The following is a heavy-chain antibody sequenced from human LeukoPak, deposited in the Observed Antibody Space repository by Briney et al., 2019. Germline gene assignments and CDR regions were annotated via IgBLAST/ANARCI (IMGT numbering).Heavy chain of an antibody. CDR2: ISSSGSYI. J-gene: IGHJ6*03. CDR3: ARVQQETDQYYYYYYYMDV. CDR1: GFTLMRSS. V-gene: IGHV3-21*04. D-gene: IGHD6-13*01. Sequence: GGSLRLSCAASGFTLMRSSMNWVRQAPGKGLEWVSSISSSGSYINYGDSVKGRFTISRDNAKNSLYLQMNSLRAEDTAVYYCARVQQETDQYYYYYYYMDVWGEGTTVTVSS.